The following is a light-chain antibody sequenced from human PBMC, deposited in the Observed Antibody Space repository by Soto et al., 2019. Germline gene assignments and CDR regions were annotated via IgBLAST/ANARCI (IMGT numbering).Light chain of an antibody. V-gene: IGLV4-69*01. CDR2: LNGDGSH. CDR3: QTWGTGIRVV. J-gene: IGLJ2*01. Sequence: QLVLTQSPSASASLGASVKLTCTLSSGLSTSAIAWHQQQPEKGPRYLMKLNGDGSHSKGDGIPDRFSGSSSGAERYLTISSLQSEDEADYYCQTWGTGIRVVFGGGTKVTVL. CDR1: SGLSTSA.